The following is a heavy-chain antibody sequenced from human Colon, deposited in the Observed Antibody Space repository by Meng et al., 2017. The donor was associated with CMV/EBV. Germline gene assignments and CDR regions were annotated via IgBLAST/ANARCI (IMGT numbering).Heavy chain of an antibody. V-gene: IGHV1-2*02. D-gene: IGHD2-2*01. CDR3: ARDLVVVIPDDL. CDR1: GYTFTGHH. Sequence: ASVKVSCKASGYTFTGHHMHWVRQAPGQGLEWMGWINSNSGGTKYAQKFQGRVTMTRDTSISTAYMELTSLRSDDTAGYYCARDLVVVIPDDLWGQGTLVTVSS. CDR2: INSNSGGT. J-gene: IGHJ5*02.